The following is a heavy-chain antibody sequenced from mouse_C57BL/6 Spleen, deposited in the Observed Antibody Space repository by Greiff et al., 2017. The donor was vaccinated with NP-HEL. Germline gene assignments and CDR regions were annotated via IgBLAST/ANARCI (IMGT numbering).Heavy chain of an antibody. Sequence: VQLQQSGAELVKPGASVKLSCKASGYTFTSYWMHWVKQRPGRGLEWIGRIDPNSGGTKYNEKFKSKATLTVDKPSSTAYMQLSSLTSEDSAVYYCARGGHCGSSYDWYFDVWGTGTTVTVSS. CDR2: IDPNSGGT. V-gene: IGHV1-72*01. D-gene: IGHD1-1*01. J-gene: IGHJ1*03. CDR3: ARGGHCGSSYDWYFDV. CDR1: GYTFTSYW.